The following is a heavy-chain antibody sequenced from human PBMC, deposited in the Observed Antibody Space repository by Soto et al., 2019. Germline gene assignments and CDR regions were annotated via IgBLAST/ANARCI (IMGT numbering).Heavy chain of an antibody. Sequence: SETLSLTCTVXGGSISSGDYYWSWIRQPPGKGLEWIGYIYYSGSTYYNPSLKSRVTISVDTSKNQFSLKLSSVTAADTAVYYCARVSAEYYYDSSGYYSNWFDPWGQGTLVTVS. D-gene: IGHD3-22*01. J-gene: IGHJ5*02. CDR3: ARVSAEYYYDSSGYYSNWFDP. CDR1: GGSISSGDYY. CDR2: IYYSGST. V-gene: IGHV4-30-4*01.